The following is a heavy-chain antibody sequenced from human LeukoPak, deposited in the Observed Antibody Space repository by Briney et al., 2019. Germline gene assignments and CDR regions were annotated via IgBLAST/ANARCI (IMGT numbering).Heavy chain of an antibody. CDR3: ARDPVAAGEDAFDI. CDR2: IYYTGST. Sequence: PSETLSLTCTVSGGSISSSSYFWGWIRQPPGKGLGWIGSIYYTGSTYYNPSLKSRVSVSLDTSKNQFSLKLSSVTAADTAVYYCARDPVAAGEDAFDIWGQGTMVTVSS. D-gene: IGHD6-19*01. CDR1: GGSISSSSYF. J-gene: IGHJ3*02. V-gene: IGHV4-39*07.